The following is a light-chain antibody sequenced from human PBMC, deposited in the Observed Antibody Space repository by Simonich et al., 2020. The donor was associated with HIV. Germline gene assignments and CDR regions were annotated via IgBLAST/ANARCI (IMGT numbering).Light chain of an antibody. Sequence: QAVLTPETSLTVSQGGTVTLTCGSRTGPVTSGPYPNWFQQKPGQSPRTLIFDTSNKPPRTPARFSDSFLGGKAALTLSGAQPEDEAEYYCLLSYSDVRMFGGGTKLTVL. V-gene: IGLV7-46*01. J-gene: IGLJ3*02. CDR3: LLSYSDVRM. CDR1: TGPVTSGPY. CDR2: DTS.